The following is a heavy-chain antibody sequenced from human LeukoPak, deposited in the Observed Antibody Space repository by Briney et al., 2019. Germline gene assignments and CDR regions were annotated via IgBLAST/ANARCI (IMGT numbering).Heavy chain of an antibody. V-gene: IGHV1-3*01. CDR3: ARNPLRTTTFDY. Sequence: ASVKVSCKASGYTFPAYAIHWVRQATGQGLEWMGWIDAGNGNTKYSQNFQGRITFTTDTSATTAYMELSSLNSEDTTVYYCARNPLRTTTFDYWGQGTLVTFSS. J-gene: IGHJ4*02. D-gene: IGHD4/OR15-4a*01. CDR2: IDAGNGNT. CDR1: GYTFPAYA.